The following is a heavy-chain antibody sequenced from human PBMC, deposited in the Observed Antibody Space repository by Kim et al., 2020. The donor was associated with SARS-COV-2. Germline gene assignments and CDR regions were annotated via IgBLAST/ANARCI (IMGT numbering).Heavy chain of an antibody. CDR3: AGDRPDHISFYDRTGYDAIDV. Sequence: GGSLRLSCAASGFTFSRYTMNWVRQAPGKGLEWVSSISNGRTNINYADSVKGRFTISRDNAKNSLYLQMDSLRAEDTAVYYCAGDRPDHISFYDRTGYDAIDVWGRGTMVTVSS. V-gene: IGHV3-21*01. D-gene: IGHD3-22*01. CDR1: GFTFSRYT. J-gene: IGHJ3*01. CDR2: ISNGRTNI.